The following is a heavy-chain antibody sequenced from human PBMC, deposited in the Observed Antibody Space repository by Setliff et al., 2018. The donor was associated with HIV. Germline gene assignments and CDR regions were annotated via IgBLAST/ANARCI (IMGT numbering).Heavy chain of an antibody. Sequence: GGSLRLSCAASRFTFSNYGMYWVRQAPGKGLKWVAFIRYDGDNQYYADSVRGRFTICRDNSKSTLYLRMNSLRAEDTAVYYCARGSSGWGMDFYYYYMDVWGKGTAVTVSS. V-gene: IGHV3-30*02. D-gene: IGHD6-19*01. CDR3: ARGSSGWGMDFYYYYMDV. CDR1: RFTFSNYG. CDR2: IRYDGDNQ. J-gene: IGHJ6*03.